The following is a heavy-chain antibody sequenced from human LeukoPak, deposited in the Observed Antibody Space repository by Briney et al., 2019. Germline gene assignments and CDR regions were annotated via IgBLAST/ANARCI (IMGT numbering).Heavy chain of an antibody. J-gene: IGHJ6*02. CDR3: ARDVAENFLTGYNYGMDV. D-gene: IGHD3/OR15-3a*01. Sequence: GGSLRLSCAASGLTFSSYAMHWVRQAPGKGLEWVAVISYDGSNKYYADSVKGRFTISRDNSKNTLYLQMNSLRAEDTAVYYCARDVAENFLTGYNYGMDVWGQGTTVTVSS. CDR1: GLTFSSYA. V-gene: IGHV3-30-3*01. CDR2: ISYDGSNK.